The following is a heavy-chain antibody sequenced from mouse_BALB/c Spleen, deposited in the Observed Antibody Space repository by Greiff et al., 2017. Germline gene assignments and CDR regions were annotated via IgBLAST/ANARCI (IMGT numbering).Heavy chain of an antibody. Sequence: EVKLMESGGGLVQPGGSLKLSCAASGFTFSSYTMSWVRQTPEKRLEWVAYISNGGGSTYYPDTVKGRFTISRDNAKNTLYLQMSSLKSEDTAMYYCAKQGSGSSYDYPMDYWGQGTSVTVSS. CDR2: ISNGGGST. D-gene: IGHD1-1*01. J-gene: IGHJ4*01. CDR1: GFTFSSYT. CDR3: AKQGSGSSYDYPMDY. V-gene: IGHV5-12-2*01.